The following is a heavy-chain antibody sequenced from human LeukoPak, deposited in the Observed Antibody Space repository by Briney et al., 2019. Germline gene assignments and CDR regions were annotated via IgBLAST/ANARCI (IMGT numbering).Heavy chain of an antibody. CDR3: ATVVTRDYFDY. CDR2: SYYSGST. Sequence: SETLSLTCTVSGGSISSYYWSWIRQPPGKGLEWIGYSYYSGSTNYNPSLKSRVTISVDTSKNQFSLKLSPVTAADTAVYYCATVVTRDYFDYWGQGTLVTVSS. CDR1: GGSISSYY. V-gene: IGHV4-59*01. J-gene: IGHJ4*02. D-gene: IGHD4-17*01.